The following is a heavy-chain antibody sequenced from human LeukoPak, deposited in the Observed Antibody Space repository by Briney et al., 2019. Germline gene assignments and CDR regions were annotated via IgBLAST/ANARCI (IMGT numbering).Heavy chain of an antibody. CDR3: AHASVAVISQNYFDN. Sequence: TGGSLRLSCAASGFTFSSYAMSWVRQAPGKGLEWVSAISGSGINTYYADSVKGRFTISRDNSKNTLNLQMNSLRAEDTAVYYCAHASVAVISQNYFDNWGQGTLVTVSS. V-gene: IGHV3-23*01. CDR1: GFTFSSYA. D-gene: IGHD3-22*01. J-gene: IGHJ4*02. CDR2: ISGSGINT.